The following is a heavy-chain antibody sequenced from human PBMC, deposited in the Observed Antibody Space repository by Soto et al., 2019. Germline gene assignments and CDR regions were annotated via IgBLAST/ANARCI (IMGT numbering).Heavy chain of an antibody. Sequence: SVKVSCKASGGTFSSYAISWVRQAPGQGLEWMGGIIPIFGTANYAQKFQGRVTITADESTSTAYMELSSLRSEGTAVYYCARDTRIVGAAPDAFDIWGQGTMVTVSS. J-gene: IGHJ3*02. D-gene: IGHD1-26*01. CDR2: IIPIFGTA. CDR1: GGTFSSYA. V-gene: IGHV1-69*13. CDR3: ARDTRIVGAAPDAFDI.